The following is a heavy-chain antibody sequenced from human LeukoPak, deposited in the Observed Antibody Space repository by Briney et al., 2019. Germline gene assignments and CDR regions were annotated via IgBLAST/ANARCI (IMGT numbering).Heavy chain of an antibody. V-gene: IGHV4-61*02. J-gene: IGHJ4*02. CDR2: IYTSGST. CDR3: ARDYGGLDY. D-gene: IGHD4-23*01. Sequence: PSETLSLTCSVSGDSISSRSDFWGWIRQPAGKGLEWIGRIYTSGSTNYNPSLKSRVTISVDTSKNQFSLKLSSVTAADTAVYYCARDYGGLDYWGQGTLVTVSS. CDR1: GDSISSRSDF.